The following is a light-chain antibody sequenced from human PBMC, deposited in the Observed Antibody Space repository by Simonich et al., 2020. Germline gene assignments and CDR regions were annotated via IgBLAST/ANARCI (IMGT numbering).Light chain of an antibody. CDR3: LQHNSYPLT. CDR2: AAS. J-gene: IGKJ4*01. CDR1: QGISNY. V-gene: IGKV1-17*03. Sequence: DIQMTQSPSAMSAYVGDRVTITCRSNQGISNYFACVQQKPGKVPKRLIYAASSLQSGVPSRFIGSGSGTEFTLTISSLQPEDFATYYCLQHNSYPLTFGGGTKVEIK.